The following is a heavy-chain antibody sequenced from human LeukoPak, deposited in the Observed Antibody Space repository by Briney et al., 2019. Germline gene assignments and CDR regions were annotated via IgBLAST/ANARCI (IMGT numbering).Heavy chain of an antibody. CDR3: ARGLITRVPHDFDI. J-gene: IGHJ3*02. Sequence: GRSLRLSCAASGFTFSSYAMHWVRQAPGKGLEWVAVISYDGSNKYYADSVKGRFTISRDNSKNTLYLQMNSLSAEDTAVYYCARGLITRVPHDFDIWGQGTMVPVSS. CDR2: ISYDGSNK. V-gene: IGHV3-30-3*01. D-gene: IGHD2-2*01. CDR1: GFTFSSYA.